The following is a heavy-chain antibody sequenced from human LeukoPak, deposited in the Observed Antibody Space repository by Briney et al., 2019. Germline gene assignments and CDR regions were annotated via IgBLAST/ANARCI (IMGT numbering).Heavy chain of an antibody. V-gene: IGHV3-23*01. D-gene: IGHD1-26*01. CDR1: GFTFSSYA. Sequence: GGSLRLSCAASGFTFSSYAMSWVRQAPGKGQEWVSAISGSGGSTYYADSVKGRFTISRDNSKNTLYLQMNSLRAEDTAVYYCARDWGSGSYINEIDYWGQGTLVTVSS. CDR2: ISGSGGST. CDR3: ARDWGSGSYINEIDY. J-gene: IGHJ4*02.